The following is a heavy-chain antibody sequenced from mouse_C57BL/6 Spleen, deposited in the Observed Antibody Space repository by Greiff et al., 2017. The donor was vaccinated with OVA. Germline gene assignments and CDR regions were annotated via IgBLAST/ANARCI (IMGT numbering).Heavy chain of an antibody. CDR2: IYPGDGDT. CDR1: GYAFSSSW. Sequence: QVQLQQSGPELVKPGASVKISCKASGYAFSSSWMNWVKQRPGKGLEWIGRIYPGDGDTNYNGKFKGKATLTADKSSSTAYMQLSSLTSEDSAVYFCASSPSYYYAMDYWGQGTSVTVSS. J-gene: IGHJ4*01. CDR3: ASSPSYYYAMDY. V-gene: IGHV1-82*01.